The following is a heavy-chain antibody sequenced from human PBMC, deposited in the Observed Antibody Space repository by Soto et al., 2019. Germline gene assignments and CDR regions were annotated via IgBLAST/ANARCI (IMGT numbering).Heavy chain of an antibody. V-gene: IGHV1-18*01. CDR1: GYTFTIYG. Sequence: ASVKVSCKASGYTFTIYGISWVRQAPGQGLEWMGWISAYNGNTNYAQKLQGRVTMTTDTSTSTAYMELRSLRSDDTAVYYCARDQSKEYSSSWYVDYWGQGTLVTVSS. CDR3: ARDQSKEYSSSWYVDY. D-gene: IGHD6-13*01. J-gene: IGHJ4*02. CDR2: ISAYNGNT.